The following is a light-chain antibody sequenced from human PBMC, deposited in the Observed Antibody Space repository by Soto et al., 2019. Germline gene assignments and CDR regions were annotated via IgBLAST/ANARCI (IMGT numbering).Light chain of an antibody. V-gene: IGLV2-14*03. CDR2: DVS. Sequence: QSALTQPASVSGSPGQSITISCTGSSSDVGDYNYVAWYQQHPDKAPKLMIFDVSSRPSGVSNRFSGSKSGSTASLTISGLQAEDEADYFCSSCSSSGTLYVFGTGTKLTVL. CDR3: SSCSSSGTLYV. J-gene: IGLJ1*01. CDR1: SSDVGDYNY.